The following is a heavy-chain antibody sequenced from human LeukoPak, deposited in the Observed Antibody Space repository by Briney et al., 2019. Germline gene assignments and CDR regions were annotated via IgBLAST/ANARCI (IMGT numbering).Heavy chain of an antibody. Sequence: SETLSLTCTVSGGSISSYYWSWIRQPPGKGLAWIGYIYYSGSTNYNPSLKSRVTISVDTSKNQFSLKLSSVTAADTAVYYCARHYGSGSYYGYWGQGTLVTVSS. J-gene: IGHJ4*02. CDR3: ARHYGSGSYYGY. CDR2: IYYSGST. CDR1: GGSISSYY. V-gene: IGHV4-59*01. D-gene: IGHD3-10*01.